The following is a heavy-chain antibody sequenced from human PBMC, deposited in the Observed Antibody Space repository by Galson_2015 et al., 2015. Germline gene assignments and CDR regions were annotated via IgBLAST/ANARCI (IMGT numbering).Heavy chain of an antibody. D-gene: IGHD2-15*01. CDR1: GFTFSSYA. J-gene: IGHJ5*02. V-gene: IGHV3-23*01. CDR2: ISGSGGST. Sequence: SLRLSCAASGFTFSSYAMSWVRQAPGKGLEWVSAISGSGGSTYYADSVKGRFTISRDNSRNTLYLQVNSLRAEDTAVYCCAKTQARVVVAARGNWFDPWGQGTLVTVSS. CDR3: AKTQARVVVAARGNWFDP.